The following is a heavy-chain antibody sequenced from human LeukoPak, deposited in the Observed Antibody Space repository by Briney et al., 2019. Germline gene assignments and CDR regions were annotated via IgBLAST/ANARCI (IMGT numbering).Heavy chain of an antibody. D-gene: IGHD5-24*01. CDR3: ARGGYNIHFDY. CDR1: GGSISSYY. Sequence: SETLSLTCTVSGGSISSYYWSWIRQPPGKGLEWIGYIYYSGSTNYNPSLKSRVTISVDTSKNQFSLKLSSVTAADTAVYYCARGGYNIHFDYWGQGTLVTVSS. V-gene: IGHV4-59*08. J-gene: IGHJ4*02. CDR2: IYYSGST.